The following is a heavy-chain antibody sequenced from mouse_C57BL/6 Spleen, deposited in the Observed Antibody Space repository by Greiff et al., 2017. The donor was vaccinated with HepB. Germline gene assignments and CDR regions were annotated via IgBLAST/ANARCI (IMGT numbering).Heavy chain of an antibody. CDR1: GYTFTDYY. Sequence: QVQLQQSGAELVRPGASVKLSCKASGYTFTDYYINWVKQRPGQGLEWIARIYPGSGNTYYNEKSKGKATLTAEKSSSTAYMQLSSLTSEDSAVYFCARSKWLPFYAMDYWGQGTSVTVSS. J-gene: IGHJ4*01. D-gene: IGHD2-2*01. CDR2: IYPGSGNT. CDR3: ARSKWLPFYAMDY. V-gene: IGHV1-76*01.